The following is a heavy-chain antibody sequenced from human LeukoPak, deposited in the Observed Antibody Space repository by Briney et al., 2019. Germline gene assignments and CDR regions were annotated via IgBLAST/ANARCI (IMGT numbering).Heavy chain of an antibody. V-gene: IGHV1-18*01. D-gene: IGHD1-1*01. CDR3: ARLAYNWNDRGAFDI. J-gene: IGHJ3*02. Sequence: GASVKVSCKASGYTFTSYGISWVRQAPGQGLEWMGWISAYNGNTNYAQKLQGRVTMTTDTSTSTAYMELRSLRSDDTAVYYCARLAYNWNDRGAFDIWGHGTMVTVSS. CDR2: ISAYNGNT. CDR1: GYTFTSYG.